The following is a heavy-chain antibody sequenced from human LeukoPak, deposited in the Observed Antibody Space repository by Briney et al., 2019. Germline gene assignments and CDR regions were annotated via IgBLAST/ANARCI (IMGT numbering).Heavy chain of an antibody. D-gene: IGHD3-22*01. Sequence: PGGSLRLSCAASGFTFRTSAMSWVRQAPGKGLEWVLGISGSGDSTYYADSVKGRFTISRDNPKNTLYLQMNSLRAEDTAVYYCAKLTRVSSGSTRGYFDYWGQGTLVTVSS. CDR1: GFTFRTSA. V-gene: IGHV3-23*01. CDR2: ISGSGDST. J-gene: IGHJ4*02. CDR3: AKLTRVSSGSTRGYFDY.